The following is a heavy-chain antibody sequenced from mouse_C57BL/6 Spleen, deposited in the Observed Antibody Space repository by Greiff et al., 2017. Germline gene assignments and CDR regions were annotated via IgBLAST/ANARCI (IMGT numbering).Heavy chain of an antibody. J-gene: IGHJ4*01. Sequence: QVQLQQPGAELVKPGASVKMSCKASGYTFTSYWMTWVKQRPGQGLEWIGDIYPGSGSTNYNEKFKSKATLTVDTSSSTAYMQLSSLTSEDSAVYYCATSNYDYAMDYWGQGTSVTVSS. CDR1: GYTFTSYW. D-gene: IGHD2-5*01. V-gene: IGHV1-55*01. CDR2: IYPGSGST. CDR3: ATSNYDYAMDY.